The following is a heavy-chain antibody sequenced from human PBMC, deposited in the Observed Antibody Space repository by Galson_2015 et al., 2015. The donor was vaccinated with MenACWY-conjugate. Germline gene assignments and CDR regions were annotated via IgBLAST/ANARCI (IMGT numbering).Heavy chain of an antibody. D-gene: IGHD5-18*01. CDR3: AREVDTAMGNDY. CDR1: GGTFSSYA. J-gene: IGHJ4*02. CDR2: IIPILGIA. Sequence: SVKVSCKASGGTFSSYAISWVRQAPGQGLEWMGRIIPILGIANYAQKFQGRVTITADKSTSTAYMELSSLRSEDTAVYYCAREVDTAMGNDYWGQGTLVTVSS. V-gene: IGHV1-69*04.